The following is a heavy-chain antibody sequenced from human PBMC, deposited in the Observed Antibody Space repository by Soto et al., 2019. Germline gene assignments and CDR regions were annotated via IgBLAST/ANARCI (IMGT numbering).Heavy chain of an antibody. CDR1: GFTFSSSD. Sequence: QLLESGGGLAQPGGSLTLSCAASGFTFSSSDMNWVRQAPGKGLEWVSIISETGGRTYYADSVKGRFTISRDNARSVLYLQINSLRANATAVYFCAISLNINWKEWFDLWGQGTRVNVSS. V-gene: IGHV3-23*01. D-gene: IGHD1-1*01. CDR3: AISLNINWKEWFDL. CDR2: ISETGGRT. J-gene: IGHJ5*02.